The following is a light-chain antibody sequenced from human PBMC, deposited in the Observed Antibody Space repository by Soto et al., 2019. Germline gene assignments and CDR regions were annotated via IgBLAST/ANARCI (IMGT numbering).Light chain of an antibody. CDR3: QQYNNSPIT. CDR1: QYVKKH. V-gene: IGKV3D-15*01. CDR2: DAS. J-gene: IGKJ5*01. Sequence: IVLTQSPATLPVSPGARATLSCRASQYVKKHLHWYKQKRGKPPRLLMFDASNRATGIPARFSGSGSATDFTLTISSLQSEDFALYYCQQYNNSPITFGQGTRLEIK.